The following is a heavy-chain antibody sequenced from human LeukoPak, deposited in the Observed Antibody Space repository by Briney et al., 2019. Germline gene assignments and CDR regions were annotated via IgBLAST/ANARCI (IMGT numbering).Heavy chain of an antibody. Sequence: SQTLSLTCTVSGGSISSGGYYWSWMRQPPGKGREWIGYIYHSGSTYYNPSLKSRVTISVDRSKNQFSLKLSSVTAADTAVYYCARTSGIHEGNYFDYWGQGTLVTVSS. V-gene: IGHV4-30-2*01. D-gene: IGHD1-26*01. CDR1: GGSISSGGYY. CDR2: IYHSGST. CDR3: ARTSGIHEGNYFDY. J-gene: IGHJ4*02.